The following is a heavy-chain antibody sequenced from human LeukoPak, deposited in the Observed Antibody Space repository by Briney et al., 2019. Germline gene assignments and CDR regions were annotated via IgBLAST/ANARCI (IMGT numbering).Heavy chain of an antibody. V-gene: IGHV4-61*05. D-gene: IGHD6-19*01. CDR1: GGSISNSNYY. CDR3: ARAGPLEGSGIDY. Sequence: PSETLSLTCTVSGGSISNSNYYWGWIRQPPGKGLEWIGYIYYSGSTNYNPSLKSRVTISVDTSKNQFSLRLSSVTAADTAVYYCARAGPLEGSGIDYWGQGTLVTVSS. CDR2: IYYSGST. J-gene: IGHJ4*02.